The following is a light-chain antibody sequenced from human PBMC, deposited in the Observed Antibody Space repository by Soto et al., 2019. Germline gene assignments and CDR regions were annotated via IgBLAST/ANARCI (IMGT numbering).Light chain of an antibody. Sequence: QSVLTQPASVSGSPGQSITISCTGTSSDVGGFNYVSWYQQHPGKVPKLIIYDVNDRPSGVSDRFSGSKSGNTASLTISGLQAEDEADYFCSAYTSDTMHVLFGGGTKPHRP. CDR3: SAYTSDTMHVL. J-gene: IGLJ2*01. CDR2: DVN. V-gene: IGLV2-14*01. CDR1: SSDVGGFNY.